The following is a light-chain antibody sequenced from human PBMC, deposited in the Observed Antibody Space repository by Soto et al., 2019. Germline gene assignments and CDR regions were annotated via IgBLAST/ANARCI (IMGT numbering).Light chain of an antibody. CDR3: QQYYRPWT. V-gene: IGKV4-1*01. CDR2: WAS. J-gene: IGKJ1*01. CDR1: QSVLYSSNNKNY. Sequence: EIVMTQSPDSLAVSLGERATINCKSSQSVLYSSNNKNYLAWYQQKPGQPPKLLIYWASTREFGVPDRFSGSGSGTDFTLTISSLQAEDVAVYYCQQYYRPWTFGQGTKVEIK.